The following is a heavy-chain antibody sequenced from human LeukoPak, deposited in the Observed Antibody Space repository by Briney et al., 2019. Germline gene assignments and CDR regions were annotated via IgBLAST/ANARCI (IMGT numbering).Heavy chain of an antibody. CDR2: INSYNGNT. Sequence: GASVKVSCKASGYTFTSYGFTWVQQAPGQGLEWMGWINSYNGNTQYAPKFKGRVTTTIDTSTSTAYMELRSLGSDDTAVYYCARRGNWNDFDYWGQGTLVIVSS. V-gene: IGHV1-18*01. CDR1: GYTFTSYG. D-gene: IGHD1-20*01. CDR3: ARRGNWNDFDY. J-gene: IGHJ4*02.